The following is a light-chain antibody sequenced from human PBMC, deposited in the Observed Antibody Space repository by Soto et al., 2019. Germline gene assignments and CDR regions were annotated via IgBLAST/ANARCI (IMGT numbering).Light chain of an antibody. Sequence: QSALTQPASVSGSPGQSITISCTGTSSDVGDCNCVSWYQQHPGKAPKLMIYEVSNRPSGVSNRFSGSKSGNTASLTISGLQAEDEADYYCCSYAGIYTVLFGGGTKLTVL. CDR3: CSYAGIYTVL. CDR2: EVS. V-gene: IGLV2-14*01. CDR1: SSDVGDCNC. J-gene: IGLJ2*01.